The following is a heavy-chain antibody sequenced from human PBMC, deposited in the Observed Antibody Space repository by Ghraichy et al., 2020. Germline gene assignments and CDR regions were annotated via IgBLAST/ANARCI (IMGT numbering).Heavy chain of an antibody. V-gene: IGHV3-23*01. CDR3: AKVSGLCSSQACRNYFDF. J-gene: IGHJ4*02. D-gene: IGHD2-2*01. Sequence: GGSLRLSCAVSGFTFSSYGMSWVRQAPGKGLEWVSAISGDGGGTYYADSVKGRFTVSRDNSKNTLYLQMNSLRAEDTAVYYCAKVSGLCSSQACRNYFDFWGQGALVTVSS. CDR2: ISGDGGGT. CDR1: GFTFSSYG.